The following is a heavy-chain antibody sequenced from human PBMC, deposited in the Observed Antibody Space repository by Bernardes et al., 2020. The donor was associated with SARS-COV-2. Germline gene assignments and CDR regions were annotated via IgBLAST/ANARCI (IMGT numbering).Heavy chain of an antibody. CDR3: ARDDWNYQGVLY. CDR2: IKQDGSEK. D-gene: IGHD1-7*01. CDR1: GFTFSSYW. J-gene: IGHJ4*02. V-gene: IGHV3-7*03. Sequence: GGSLILSCAASGFTFSSYWMSWVRQAPGQGLEWVANIKQDGSEKYYVDSVKGRFTISRDNAKNSLYLQTNSLRAEDTAVYYCARDDWNYQGVLYWGQGTLVTVSS.